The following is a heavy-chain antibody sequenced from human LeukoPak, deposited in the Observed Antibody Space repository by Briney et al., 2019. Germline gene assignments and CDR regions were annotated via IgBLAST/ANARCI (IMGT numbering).Heavy chain of an antibody. V-gene: IGHV5-51*01. D-gene: IGHD3-22*01. J-gene: IGHJ4*02. CDR3: ARSLPYDNRNPHIDH. CDR1: GYSFTSYW. CDR2: IYPGDSDT. Sequence: GESLKISCKGSGYSFTSYWIGWVRQVPGKGLEWMGIIYPGDSDTRYSPSFQGQVTISADTSITTAYLELSSLRSDDTAVYYCARSLPYDNRNPHIDHWGQGTLITVSS.